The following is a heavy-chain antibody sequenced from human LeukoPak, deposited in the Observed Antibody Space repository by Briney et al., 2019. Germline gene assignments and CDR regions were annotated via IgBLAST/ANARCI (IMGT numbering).Heavy chain of an antibody. J-gene: IGHJ4*02. CDR1: GGSISSYY. Sequence: PSESLSLTCTVSGGSISSYYWSWIRQPPGKGLEWIGYISYSGNTTYNPSLMSRVTISVDTSKNQFSLKLSSVTAADTAVYYCARQGGYIAPLALWGQGTLVTVSS. D-gene: IGHD6-13*01. V-gene: IGHV4-59*08. CDR3: ARQGGYIAPLAL. CDR2: ISYSGNT.